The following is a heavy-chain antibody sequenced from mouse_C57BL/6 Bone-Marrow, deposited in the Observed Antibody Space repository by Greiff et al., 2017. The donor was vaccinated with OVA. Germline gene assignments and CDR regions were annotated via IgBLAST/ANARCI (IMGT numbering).Heavy chain of an antibody. V-gene: IGHV5-6*01. CDR3: ARQSYSNYVPYFDY. J-gene: IGHJ2*01. CDR1: GFTFSSYG. D-gene: IGHD2-5*01. Sequence: EVHLVESGGDLVKPGGSLKLSCAASGFTFSSYGMSWVRQTPDKRLEWVATISSGGSYTYYPDSVKGRFTISRDNATNTLYLQMSSLKSEDTAMYYCARQSYSNYVPYFDYWGQGTTLTVSS. CDR2: ISSGGSYT.